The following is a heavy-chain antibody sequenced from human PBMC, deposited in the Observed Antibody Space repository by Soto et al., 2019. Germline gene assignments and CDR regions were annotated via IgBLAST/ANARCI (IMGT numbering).Heavy chain of an antibody. V-gene: IGHV5-10-1*01. J-gene: IGHJ6*02. Sequence: LGESLKISCKGSGYSFTSYWISWVRQMPGKGLEWTGRIDPSDSYTNYSPSFQGHVTISADKSISTAYLQWSSLKASDTAMYYCARLPGSPFTVTPYYYYYYGMDVWGQGTTVTVSS. D-gene: IGHD4-4*01. CDR3: ARLPGSPFTVTPYYYYYYGMDV. CDR1: GYSFTSYW. CDR2: IDPSDSYT.